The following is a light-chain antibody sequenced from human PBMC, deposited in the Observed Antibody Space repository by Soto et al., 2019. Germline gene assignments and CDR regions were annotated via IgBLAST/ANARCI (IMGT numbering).Light chain of an antibody. J-gene: IGLJ1*01. Sequence: QSALTQPASVSGSPGQSITISCTGTSSDVGGYNYVSWYQQHPGKAPKLMIYDVSHRPSGVSNRFSGSKSGNTASLTISGLQAEDEADYYCSSYTTSSTLCVFGTGTKLTVL. CDR2: DVS. CDR1: SSDVGGYNY. V-gene: IGLV2-14*01. CDR3: SSYTTSSTLCV.